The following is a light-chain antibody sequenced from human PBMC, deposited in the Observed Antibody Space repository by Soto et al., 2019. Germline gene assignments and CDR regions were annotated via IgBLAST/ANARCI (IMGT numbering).Light chain of an antibody. CDR3: QKYNSGPFT. CDR1: QGIGNY. Sequence: DIQMTQSPSSLSASVGDRVTITCRASQGIGNYLAWYQQRPGKVPNLLIYGAPTFQTGVPSRFSGSRSGTAFSLTISSLQPEDVATYYCQKYNSGPFTFGPGTKVEIK. CDR2: GAP. V-gene: IGKV1-27*01. J-gene: IGKJ3*01.